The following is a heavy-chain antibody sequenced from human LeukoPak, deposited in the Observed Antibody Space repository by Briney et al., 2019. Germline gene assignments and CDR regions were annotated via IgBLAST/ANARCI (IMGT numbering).Heavy chain of an antibody. J-gene: IGHJ4*02. V-gene: IGHV3-7*01. Sequence: GGSLRLSCAASGFTFSSYWMSWVRQAPGKGLEWVANIKQDGSEKYYVDSVKGRFTISRDNAKNSLYLQMSSLRAEDTAVYYCALSSSWYGGFFDYWGQGTLVTVSS. CDR1: GFTFSSYW. D-gene: IGHD6-13*01. CDR2: IKQDGSEK. CDR3: ALSSSWYGGFFDY.